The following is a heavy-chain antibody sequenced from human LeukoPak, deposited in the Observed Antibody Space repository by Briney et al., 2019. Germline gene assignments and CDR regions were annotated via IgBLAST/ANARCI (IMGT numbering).Heavy chain of an antibody. V-gene: IGHV1-46*01. CDR3: ARDQERGYSSGWYFKGPNWFDP. Sequence: ASVKVSCKASGYTFTGYYMHWVRQAPGQGLEWMGIINPSGGSTSYAQKFQGRVTMTRDTSTSTVYMELSSLRSEDTAVYYCARDQERGYSSGWYFKGPNWFDPWGQGTLVTVSS. D-gene: IGHD6-19*01. CDR1: GYTFTGYY. CDR2: INPSGGST. J-gene: IGHJ5*02.